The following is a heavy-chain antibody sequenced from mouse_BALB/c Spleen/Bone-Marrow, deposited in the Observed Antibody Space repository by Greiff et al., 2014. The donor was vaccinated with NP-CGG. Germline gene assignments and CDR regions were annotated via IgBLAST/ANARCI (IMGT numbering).Heavy chain of an antibody. J-gene: IGHJ3*01. Sequence: EVKLMESGAELVKPGASVKLSCTASGFNIKNTYIHWVKQRPEQGLEWIGRIDPANVNTKYDPKFQGKATITADTSSNTAYLQLSSLTSEDTAVYYCATYYYGSSLFAYWGQRTLVTVSA. CDR3: ATYYYGSSLFAY. V-gene: IGHV14-3*02. D-gene: IGHD1-1*01. CDR1: GFNIKNTY. CDR2: IDPANVNT.